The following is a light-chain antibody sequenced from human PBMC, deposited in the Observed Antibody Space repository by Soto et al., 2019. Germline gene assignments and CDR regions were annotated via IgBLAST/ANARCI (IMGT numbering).Light chain of an antibody. V-gene: IGKV3-20*01. CDR1: QSVSSNN. Sequence: EIVLTQSPGTLSLSPGERATLSCRASQSVSSNNLAWYQQKPGQAPRLLIYGASRRATGIPDRFSGSGSGTHFTLTIDRLEPEDFAVYSCQQYAASPTSFGPGTKVDIK. J-gene: IGKJ3*01. CDR2: GAS. CDR3: QQYAASPTS.